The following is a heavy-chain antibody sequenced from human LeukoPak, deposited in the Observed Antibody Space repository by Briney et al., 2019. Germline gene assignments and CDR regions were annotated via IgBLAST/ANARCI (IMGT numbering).Heavy chain of an antibody. CDR1: GFTFSSNG. V-gene: IGHV3-30*02. CDR2: IQYDGSKK. Sequence: GGSLRLSCVASGFTFSSNGMHWVRQAPGKGLEWVTFIQYDGSKKYYADSVKGRFTISRDNSKNTLYLEMNSLRAEDTAVYYCAKARYDGEVMIAATDYWGQGTLVTVSS. J-gene: IGHJ4*02. D-gene: IGHD2-15*01. CDR3: AKARYDGEVMIAATDY.